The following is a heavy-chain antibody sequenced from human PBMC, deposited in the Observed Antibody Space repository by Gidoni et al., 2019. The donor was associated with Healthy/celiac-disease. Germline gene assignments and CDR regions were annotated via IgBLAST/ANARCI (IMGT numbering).Heavy chain of an antibody. CDR2: IKQDGSEK. Sequence: EVQLVESGGGLVQPGGSLRLSCAASGFTFSSYWRSGVRQAPGKGLEWVANIKQDGSEKYYGDSVKDRFTISRDNAKNSLYLQMNSLRAEDTAVYYCARDTLTTVTTEPLNWFDPWGQGTLITVSS. J-gene: IGHJ5*02. D-gene: IGHD4-17*01. CDR3: ARDTLTTVTTEPLNWFDP. V-gene: IGHV3-7*04. CDR1: GFTFSSYW.